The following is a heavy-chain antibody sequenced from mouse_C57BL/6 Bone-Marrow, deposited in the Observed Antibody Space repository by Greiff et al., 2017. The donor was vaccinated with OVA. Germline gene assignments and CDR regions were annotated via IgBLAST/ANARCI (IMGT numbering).Heavy chain of an antibody. D-gene: IGHD1-1*01. V-gene: IGHV1-11*01. CDR2: IYPVSGET. Sequence: QVQLQQSGAELASPGASVTLSCKASGYTFTDHIMNWVKKRPGQGLEWIGRIYPVSGETYYNQKFMGKATFSVDRSSTTVYMVLNSLTSEDPAVYYCSITTVVAKDYFDYWGQGTTLTVSS. CDR3: SITTVVAKDYFDY. J-gene: IGHJ2*01. CDR1: GYTFTDHI.